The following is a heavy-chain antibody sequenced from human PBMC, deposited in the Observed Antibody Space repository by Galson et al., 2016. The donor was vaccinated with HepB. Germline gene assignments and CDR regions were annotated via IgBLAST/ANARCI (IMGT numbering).Heavy chain of an antibody. D-gene: IGHD3-10*01. CDR1: AGTFKNYA. V-gene: IGHV3-23*01. Sequence: SLRLSCAVSAGTFKNYAMNWVRQAPGKGLEWVAAISGSGGRTSYEDSVRGRFTISRDSSKNTLFLRINSVGVEDTAVYFCAKSGFFGELDKWGQGTGVVVSS. J-gene: IGHJ4*02. CDR2: ISGSGGRT. CDR3: AKSGFFGELDK.